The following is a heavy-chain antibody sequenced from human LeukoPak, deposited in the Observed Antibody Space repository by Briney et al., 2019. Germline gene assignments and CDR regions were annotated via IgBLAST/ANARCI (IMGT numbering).Heavy chain of an antibody. CDR3: AGSRRDLGYCSSTSCYYYYYMDV. Sequence: PSETLSLTCTVSGGSISSGSYYWSWIRQPAGKGLEWIGRIYTSGSTNYNPSLKSRVTISVDTSKNQFSLKLSSVTAADTAVYYCAGSRRDLGYCSSTSCYYYYYMDVWGKGTTVTVSS. V-gene: IGHV4-61*02. CDR1: GGSISSGSYY. J-gene: IGHJ6*03. CDR2: IYTSGST. D-gene: IGHD2-2*01.